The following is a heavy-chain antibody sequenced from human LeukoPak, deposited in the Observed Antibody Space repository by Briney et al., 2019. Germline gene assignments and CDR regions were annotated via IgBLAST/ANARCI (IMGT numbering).Heavy chain of an antibody. CDR3: ARVRGSLHYYYYMDV. CDR1: GGSINRSPYY. D-gene: IGHD3-10*01. J-gene: IGHJ6*03. V-gene: IGHV4-39*07. Sequence: SETLSLTCTVSGGSINRSPYYWGWIRQPPGKGLEWIGNFFYGGSTSYNPSLKSRVTISVDTSKNQFSLKLNSVTAADTAVYYCARVRGSLHYYYYMDVWGKGATVTVSS. CDR2: FFYGGST.